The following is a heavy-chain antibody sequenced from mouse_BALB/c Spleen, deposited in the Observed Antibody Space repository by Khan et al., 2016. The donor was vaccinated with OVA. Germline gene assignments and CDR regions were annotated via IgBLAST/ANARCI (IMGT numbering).Heavy chain of an antibody. CDR3: ASHYGNYFDY. D-gene: IGHD2-1*01. J-gene: IGHJ2*01. CDR1: GYTFTRYW. V-gene: IGHV1-87*01. Sequence: VELVESGAELARPGTSVKLSCKASGYTFTRYWMQWIQQRPGQGLELIGAIFPGDDDTRSTKNFKGKATLTADKSSSTAYMQLTSLASEDSAVYYCASHYGNYFDYWGPGTTLTVSS. CDR2: IFPGDDDT.